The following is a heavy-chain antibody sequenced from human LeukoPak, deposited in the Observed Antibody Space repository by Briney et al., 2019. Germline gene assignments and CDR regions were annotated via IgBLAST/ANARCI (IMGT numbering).Heavy chain of an antibody. Sequence: ASVKVSCKASGYTFTSYGISWVRQAPGQGLEWMGWISAYNGNTNYAQKLQGRVTMTTDASTSTAYMELRSLRSDDTAVYYCARDATYCSSTSCLHFDYWGQGTLVTVSS. CDR3: ARDATYCSSTSCLHFDY. CDR2: ISAYNGNT. J-gene: IGHJ4*02. D-gene: IGHD2-2*01. V-gene: IGHV1-18*01. CDR1: GYTFTSYG.